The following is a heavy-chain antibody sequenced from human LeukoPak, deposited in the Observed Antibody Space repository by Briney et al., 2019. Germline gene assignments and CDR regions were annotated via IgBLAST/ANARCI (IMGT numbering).Heavy chain of an antibody. CDR3: ARGPRWLQDYFNY. CDR1: GGFISSSSYY. CDR2: IYYSGST. D-gene: IGHD5-24*01. J-gene: IGHJ4*02. V-gene: IGHV4-39*07. Sequence: PSETLSLLCTVSGGFISSSSYYWGWIRQPPGKGLEWVGSIYYSGSTYYNPSLKSRVTISVDTSENQFSLKLSSVTAADTAVYFCARGPRWLQDYFNYWGQGTLVTVSS.